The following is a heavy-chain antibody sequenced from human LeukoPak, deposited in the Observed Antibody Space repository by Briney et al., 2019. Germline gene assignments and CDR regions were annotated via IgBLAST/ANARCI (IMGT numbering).Heavy chain of an antibody. J-gene: IGHJ4*02. Sequence: KASETLSLTCAVYGGSFSGYYWSWIRQPPGKGLEWIGEINHSGSTNYNPSLKSRVTISVDTSKNQFSLKLSSVTAADTAVYYCARGSVTMIAEGPLDYWGQGTLVTVSS. CDR2: INHSGST. CDR1: GGSFSGYY. D-gene: IGHD3-22*01. V-gene: IGHV4-34*01. CDR3: ARGSVTMIAEGPLDY.